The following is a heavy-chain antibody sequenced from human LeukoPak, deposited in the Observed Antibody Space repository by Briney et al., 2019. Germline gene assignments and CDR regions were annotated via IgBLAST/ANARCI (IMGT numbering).Heavy chain of an antibody. J-gene: IGHJ4*02. D-gene: IGHD3-22*01. CDR3: ARARRGDSSGYMGIDY. CDR2: ISAYNGNT. CDR1: GYTFTSYG. Sequence: GASVKVSCKASGYTFTSYGISWVRQAPGQGLEWMGWISAYNGNTNYAQKLQGRVTMTRDTSTSTVYMELSSLRSEDTAVYYCARARRGDSSGYMGIDYWGQGTLVTVSS. V-gene: IGHV1-18*01.